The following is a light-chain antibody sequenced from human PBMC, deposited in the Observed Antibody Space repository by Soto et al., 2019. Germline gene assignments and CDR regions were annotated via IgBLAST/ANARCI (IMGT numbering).Light chain of an antibody. CDR1: SSNIGAGYD. V-gene: IGLV1-40*01. CDR2: GNS. Sequence: QPVLTQPPSVSGAPGQRVTISCTEGSSNIGAGYDVHWYQQLPGTAPKLLIYGNSNRPSGVPDRFSGSKSGTSASLAITGLQAEDEADYYCQSYDSSLSGGVFGGGTKVTVL. CDR3: QSYDSSLSGGV. J-gene: IGLJ3*02.